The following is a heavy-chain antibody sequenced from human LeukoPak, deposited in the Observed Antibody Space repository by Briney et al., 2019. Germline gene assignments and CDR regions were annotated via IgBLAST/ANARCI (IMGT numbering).Heavy chain of an antibody. D-gene: IGHD2-2*01. CDR2: ISRGGERT. CDR1: GFTFSKYV. Sequence: GGSLRLSCAASGFTFSKYVMSWVRQTPGEGPEWVSAISRGGERTYYAESVKGRFTVSRDNSKNTVYLEMNRLRAEDTAFHHCVKEDPDGAAADWGQGTLVTVSS. J-gene: IGHJ4*02. V-gene: IGHV3-23*01. CDR3: VKEDPDGAAAD.